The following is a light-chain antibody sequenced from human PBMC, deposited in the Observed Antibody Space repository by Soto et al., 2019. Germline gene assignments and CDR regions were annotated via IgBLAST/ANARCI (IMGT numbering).Light chain of an antibody. CDR3: QQRSRWPGT. CDR2: DAS. J-gene: IGKJ5*01. Sequence: EIVLTQSPATLSLSLGERATLSCRASQSVSSYLAWFQQKPGQAPRLLIYDASNRATGVPARFSGSGSGTDFTLTISSLEAEDFAVYYCQQRSRWPGTFGQGTRLEI. V-gene: IGKV3-11*01. CDR1: QSVSSY.